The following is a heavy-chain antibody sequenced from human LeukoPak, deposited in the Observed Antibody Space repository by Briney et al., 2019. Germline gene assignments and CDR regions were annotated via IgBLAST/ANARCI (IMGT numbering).Heavy chain of an antibody. D-gene: IGHD6-19*01. V-gene: IGHV1-2*02. J-gene: IGHJ4*02. CDR2: INPNSGGT. CDR1: GGTFSSYA. Sequence: GVSVKVSCKASGGTFSSYAISWVRQAPGQGLEWTGWINPNSGGTNYAQKFQGRVTMTRDTSISTAYMELSRLRSDDTAVYYCARAFLAVAADQDFDYWGQGTLVTVSS. CDR3: ARAFLAVAADQDFDY.